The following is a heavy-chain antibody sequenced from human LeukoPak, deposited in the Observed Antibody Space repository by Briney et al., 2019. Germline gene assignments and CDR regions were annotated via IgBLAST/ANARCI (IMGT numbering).Heavy chain of an antibody. CDR2: IHNTGNT. CDR1: GAPVTTDY. Sequence: PSRTLSLTCDASGAPVTTDYWSWIRQPPGKGLEWIGYIHNTGNTDYNPSLKSRLTIPVDTSKNQFSLTLTSVTAADTAVYYCAGRGQRYFRDWGQGTLVTVSS. CDR3: AGRGQRYFRD. V-gene: IGHV4-4*09. D-gene: IGHD3-9*01. J-gene: IGHJ1*01.